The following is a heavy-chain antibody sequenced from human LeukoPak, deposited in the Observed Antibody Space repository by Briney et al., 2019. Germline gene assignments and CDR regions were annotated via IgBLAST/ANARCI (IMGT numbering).Heavy chain of an antibody. CDR1: GFTFSSYW. J-gene: IGHJ3*02. CDR3: AKDGRQRKTYFYGSGSANAFDI. V-gene: IGHV3-74*01. CDR2: INRDGSST. Sequence: GGSLRLSCAASGFTFSSYWMHWVRQAPGKGLVWVSRINRDGSSTSYADSVKGRFTISRDNSKNTLYLQMNSLRAEDTAVYYCAKDGRQRKTYFYGSGSANAFDIWGQGTMVTVSS. D-gene: IGHD3-10*01.